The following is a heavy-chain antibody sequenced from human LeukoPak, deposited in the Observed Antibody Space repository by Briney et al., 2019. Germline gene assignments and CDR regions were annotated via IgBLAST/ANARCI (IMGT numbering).Heavy chain of an antibody. Sequence: SETLSLTCTVSGVSIRSSSYYWGWIRQPPGKGLEWIGSIYYSGSTYYNPSLKSRVTISVDTSKNQFSLKLSSVTAADTAVYYCARRVAIFGVVIKAPSFDYWGQGTLVTVSS. J-gene: IGHJ4*02. D-gene: IGHD3-3*01. CDR3: ARRVAIFGVVIKAPSFDY. V-gene: IGHV4-39*01. CDR2: IYYSGST. CDR1: GVSIRSSSYY.